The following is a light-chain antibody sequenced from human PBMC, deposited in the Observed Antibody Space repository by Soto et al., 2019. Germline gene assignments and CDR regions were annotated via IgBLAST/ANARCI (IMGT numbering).Light chain of an antibody. Sequence: DIVMTQSPDSLAVSLGERATINCKSSQSVLYSSNNKNYLAWYQQKAGQPPKLLFYWASIRESGVPDRFSGSGFGTDFTLTISSLQAEDVAVYYCQQYFSTPLTFGGGTKVEIK. CDR3: QQYFSTPLT. CDR2: WAS. CDR1: QSVLYSSNNKNY. V-gene: IGKV4-1*01. J-gene: IGKJ4*01.